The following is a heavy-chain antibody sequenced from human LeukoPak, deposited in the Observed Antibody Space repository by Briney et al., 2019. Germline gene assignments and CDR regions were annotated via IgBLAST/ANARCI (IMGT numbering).Heavy chain of an antibody. Sequence: GASVTVSCKASGYTFTGYYMHWVRQAPGQGLEWMGWINPNSGGTNYAQKFQGRVTMTRDTSISTAYMELSRLRSDDTAVYYCARVFVVVPAADYYYMDVWGKGTTATVSS. D-gene: IGHD2-2*01. CDR3: ARVFVVVPAADYYYMDV. CDR2: INPNSGGT. J-gene: IGHJ6*03. V-gene: IGHV1-2*02. CDR1: GYTFTGYY.